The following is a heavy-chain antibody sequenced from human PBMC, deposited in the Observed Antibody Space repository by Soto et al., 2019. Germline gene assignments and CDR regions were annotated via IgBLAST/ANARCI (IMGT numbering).Heavy chain of an antibody. CDR3: ARDLWWYLH. D-gene: IGHD2-15*01. CDR2: ISAGSEGA. Sequence: EVQLLESGGGLVQPGGALRPSCAAPGFPFSSHAMGWVRQAPGKGLEWISSISAGSEGAYYADSVKGRFTISRDNSNNTLYLQMNSLRAEDTAVYYCARDLWWYLHWGQGTLVTVSS. V-gene: IGHV3-23*01. J-gene: IGHJ4*02. CDR1: GFPFSSHA.